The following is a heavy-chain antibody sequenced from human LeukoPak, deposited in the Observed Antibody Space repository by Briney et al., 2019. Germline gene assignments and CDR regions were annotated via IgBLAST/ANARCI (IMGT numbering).Heavy chain of an antibody. CDR2: IYYSGST. CDR1: GGSISSYY. D-gene: IGHD6-19*01. CDR3: ARERSSGWQGVFDI. J-gene: IGHJ3*02. Sequence: PSETLSLTCTVSGGSISSYYWSWIRQPPGKGLEWIGYIYYSGSTNYNPSLKSRVTISVDTSKNQFSLKLNSVTAADTAVYYCARERSSGWQGVFDIWGPGTMVTVSS. V-gene: IGHV4-59*01.